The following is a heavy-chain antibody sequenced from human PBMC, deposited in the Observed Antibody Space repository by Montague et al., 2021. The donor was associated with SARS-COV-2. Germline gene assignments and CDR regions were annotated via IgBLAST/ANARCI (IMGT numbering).Heavy chain of an antibody. CDR1: RLAFNGYA. V-gene: IGHV3-30*04. CDR3: AREGYRRGSFYIDY. J-gene: IGHJ4*01. Sequence: SLRLSCAASRLAFNGYAMHWVRQAPGKGLEWLTFISHDESNHRYADSVKGRFTISRDNSKNTLYLQMDSLRPEGTAVYYCAREGYRRGSFYIDYWGQGTLVTVSS. CDR2: ISHDESNH. D-gene: IGHD3-16*01.